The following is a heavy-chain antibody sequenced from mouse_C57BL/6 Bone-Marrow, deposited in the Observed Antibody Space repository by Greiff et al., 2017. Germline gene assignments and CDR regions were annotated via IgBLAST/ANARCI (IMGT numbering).Heavy chain of an antibody. V-gene: IGHV14-4*01. CDR3: TFYDYGQGDY. Sequence: EVQLQQSGAELVRPGASVKLSCTASGFNIKDDYMHWVKQRPEQGLEWIGWIDPENGDTEYASKFHGKATITADTSSNTAYLQLSSLTSEDTAVYYCTFYDYGQGDYWGQGTSVTVSS. CDR2: IDPENGDT. J-gene: IGHJ4*01. CDR1: GFNIKDDY. D-gene: IGHD2-4*01.